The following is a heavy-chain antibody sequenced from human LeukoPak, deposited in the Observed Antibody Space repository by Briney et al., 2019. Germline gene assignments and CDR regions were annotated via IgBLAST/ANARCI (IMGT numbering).Heavy chain of an antibody. CDR2: ISSDGSSK. D-gene: IGHD1-26*01. V-gene: IGHV3-30-3*01. Sequence: GRSLRLFCAASGFTFTSYDIHWVRQAPGKGLEWVAVISSDGSSKYYADSLKGRFTISRDNAKNSLYLQLNSLRAEDTAVYYCARESGGDLGEAFDIWGQGTMVTVSS. CDR3: ARESGGDLGEAFDI. CDR1: GFTFTSYD. J-gene: IGHJ3*02.